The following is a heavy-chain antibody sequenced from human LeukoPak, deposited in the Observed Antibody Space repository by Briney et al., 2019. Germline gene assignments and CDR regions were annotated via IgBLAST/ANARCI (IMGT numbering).Heavy chain of an antibody. CDR3: AGDMVRGVILRRVLEY. Sequence: PGGSLRLSCAASGFTFSSYGMHWVRQAPGKGLEWVAFIRYDGSNKYYADSVKGRFTISRDNSKNTLYLQMNSLRAEDTAVYYCAGDMVRGVILRRVLEYWGQGTLVTVSS. CDR2: IRYDGSNK. D-gene: IGHD3-10*01. CDR1: GFTFSSYG. V-gene: IGHV3-30*02. J-gene: IGHJ4*02.